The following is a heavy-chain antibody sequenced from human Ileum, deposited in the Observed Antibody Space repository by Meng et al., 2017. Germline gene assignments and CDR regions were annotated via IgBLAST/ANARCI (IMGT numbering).Heavy chain of an antibody. CDR2: ISHSGSA. D-gene: IGHD4-23*01. CDR1: SGSISSNTY. J-gene: IGHJ4*02. CDR3: ARHGGYSQDF. Sequence: QVPLQGAGAGRVGPSGTLSLTCAVASGSISSNTYWSWARQPPGKGLEWIGQISHSGSAYYNPSLKSRVTMSVDKSKSQFSLMLTSVTAADTAIYYCARHGGYSQDFWGQGTLVTVSS. V-gene: IGHV4-4*02.